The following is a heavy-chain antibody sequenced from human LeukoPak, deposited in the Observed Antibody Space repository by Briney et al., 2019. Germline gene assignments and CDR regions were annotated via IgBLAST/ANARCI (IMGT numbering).Heavy chain of an antibody. J-gene: IGHJ6*03. CDR2: IYSGGST. D-gene: IGHD6-6*01. V-gene: IGHV3-66*02. CDR3: ARMANQQLVTTYYYYYYMDV. CDR1: GFTFSSYS. Sequence: GGSLRLSCAASGFTFSSYSMNWVRQAPGKGLEWVSLIYSGGSTYYADSVKGRFTISRDNSKNTLCLQMNSLRAEDTAVYYCARMANQQLVTTYYYYYYMDVWGKGTTVTVSS.